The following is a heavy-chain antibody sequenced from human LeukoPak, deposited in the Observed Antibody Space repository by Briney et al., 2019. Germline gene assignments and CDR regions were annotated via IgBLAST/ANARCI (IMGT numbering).Heavy chain of an antibody. J-gene: IGHJ4*02. D-gene: IGHD3-22*01. Sequence: PSQTLSLTCTVSGGSISSGGYYWSWIRQHPGKGLEWIGYIYYSGSTYYNPSLKSRVTISVDTSKNQFSLKLSSVTAADTAVYYCARAADYYDSSGYEPFDYWGQGTLVTVS. CDR2: IYYSGST. CDR3: ARAADYYDSSGYEPFDY. V-gene: IGHV4-31*03. CDR1: GGSISSGGYY.